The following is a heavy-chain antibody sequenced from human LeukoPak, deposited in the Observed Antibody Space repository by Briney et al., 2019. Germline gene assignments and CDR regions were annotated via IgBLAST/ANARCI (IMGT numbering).Heavy chain of an antibody. Sequence: ASVKVSCRASGYTFTGYYMRWVRQAPGQGLEWMGWINPNSGGTNYAQKFQGRVTMTRDTSISTAYMELSRLRSDDTAVYYCAREFAGDAFDIWGQGTMVTVSS. D-gene: IGHD3-10*01. CDR3: AREFAGDAFDI. CDR1: GYTFTGYY. V-gene: IGHV1-2*02. J-gene: IGHJ3*02. CDR2: INPNSGGT.